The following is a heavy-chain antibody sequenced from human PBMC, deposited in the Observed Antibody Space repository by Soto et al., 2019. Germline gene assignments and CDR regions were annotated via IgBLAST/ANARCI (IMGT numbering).Heavy chain of an antibody. CDR2: INHSGSA. D-gene: IGHD1-26*01. CDR1: GTSFTDSI. V-gene: IGHV4-34*01. J-gene: IGHJ4*02. Sequence: SETLSLTCEVLGTSFTDSISTWIRQTPGKGLKWIGQINHSGSANYTPSHKSRVTLAVHTSSSPYSQGRSSVAAADTAVYYCARGRSSGSHSSGGWYYIDAWGQGTKVTVSS. CDR3: ARGRSSGSHSSGGWYYIDA.